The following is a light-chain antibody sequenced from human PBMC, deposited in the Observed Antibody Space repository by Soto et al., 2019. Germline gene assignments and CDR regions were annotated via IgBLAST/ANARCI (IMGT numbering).Light chain of an antibody. V-gene: IGLV1-40*01. CDR3: QSYDRGLTAYV. Sequence: QSVLTQPPSVSGAPGQRVTISCTGTSSNIGAGYEVHWYHQLPGTAPKFLVSGNDNRPSGVPDRLSASKSGTSGSLAITDLHAEDEGHYYCQSYDRGLTAYVFGTGTKLTAL. CDR1: SSNIGAGYE. J-gene: IGLJ1*01. CDR2: GND.